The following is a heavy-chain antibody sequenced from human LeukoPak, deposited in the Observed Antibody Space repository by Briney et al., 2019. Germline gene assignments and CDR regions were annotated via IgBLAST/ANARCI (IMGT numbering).Heavy chain of an antibody. V-gene: IGHV4-39*01. CDR1: GDSIGSTSYY. CDR3: ARHSYDSSGYYYGSLAI. Sequence: SETLSLTCNVSGDSIGSTSYYWGWIRQPPGKGLEWIGTIYYSGSSYYNPSLKIRVTISVDTYKNQFSLNLTSVTAADAAVYYCARHSYDSSGYYYGSLAIWGQGTMVTVSS. D-gene: IGHD3-22*01. J-gene: IGHJ3*02. CDR2: IYYSGSS.